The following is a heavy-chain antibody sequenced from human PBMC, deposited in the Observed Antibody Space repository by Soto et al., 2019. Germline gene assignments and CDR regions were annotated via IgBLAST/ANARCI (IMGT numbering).Heavy chain of an antibody. CDR3: ARGDYSNIYYTYVMHL. V-gene: IGHV1-2*02. Sequence: ASLKVSCKASGYTFTGYYMHWVRQAPGQGLEWMGWINPNSGGTNYAQKFQGRVTMTRDTSISTAYMELSGLRSDDTAVYYCARGDYSNIYYTYVMHLWGQGTSDTVSS. CDR1: GYTFTGYY. CDR2: INPNSGGT. J-gene: IGHJ6*01. D-gene: IGHD4-4*01.